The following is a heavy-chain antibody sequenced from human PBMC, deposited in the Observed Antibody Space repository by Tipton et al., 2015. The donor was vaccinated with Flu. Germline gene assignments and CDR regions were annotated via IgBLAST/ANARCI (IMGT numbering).Heavy chain of an antibody. V-gene: IGHV3-48*03. D-gene: IGHD6-19*01. CDR1: GFTFSLYD. CDR2: IGRSDSDT. J-gene: IGHJ4*02. CDR3: ARVDADGNLAGY. Sequence: SLRLSCVASGFTFSLYDMNWFRQAPGMGLEWVSYIGRSDSDTYYADSVKGRFTISRDDAKKSVYLQMSSLRGADTAVYFCARVDADGNLAGYWGQGTLVTVAS.